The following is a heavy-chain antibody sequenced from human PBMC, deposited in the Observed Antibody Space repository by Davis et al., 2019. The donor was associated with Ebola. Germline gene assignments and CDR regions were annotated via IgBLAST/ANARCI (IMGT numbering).Heavy chain of an antibody. D-gene: IGHD2-8*01. V-gene: IGHV4-61*08. J-gene: IGHJ4*02. CDR3: ARVGDFQGVY. CDR1: GGAVTSGGYF. CDR2: IYSSGDI. Sequence: PSETLSLTCAVSGGAVTSGGYFWAWLRQPPGKGLEWVGYIYSSGDIHLSPSLKSRVSMFRDTSKNQFSVALTSVTAADTAVYYCARVGDFQGVYWGQGILVTVSS.